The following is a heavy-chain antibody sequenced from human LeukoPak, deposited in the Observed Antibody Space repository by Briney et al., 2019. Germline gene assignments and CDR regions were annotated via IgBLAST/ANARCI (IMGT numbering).Heavy chain of an antibody. CDR3: ARDPQYNWGPFDY. Sequence: ASVKVSCKASGYTFVDYYVHWVRQAPGQGLEWVGWINPNSAGTDYAQNFQGRVTMTRDTSISTAYMELSRLTSDDTAVYYCARDPQYNWGPFDYWGQGILVTVSS. V-gene: IGHV1-2*02. CDR2: INPNSAGT. CDR1: GYTFVDYY. D-gene: IGHD1-20*01. J-gene: IGHJ4*02.